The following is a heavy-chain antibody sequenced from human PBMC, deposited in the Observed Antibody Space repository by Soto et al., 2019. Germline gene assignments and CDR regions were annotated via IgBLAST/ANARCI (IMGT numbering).Heavy chain of an antibody. CDR2: IYYSGST. J-gene: IGHJ2*01. Sequence: QLQLQESGPGLVKPSETLSLTCTVSGGSISSSSYYWGWIRQPPGKGLEWIGSIYYSGSTYYNPSLKSRVTISVDTSKNQFSLKLSSVTAADTAVYYCAEPLLVDEGYFDLWGRGTLVTVSS. CDR1: GGSISSSSYY. CDR3: AEPLLVDEGYFDL. V-gene: IGHV4-39*01. D-gene: IGHD2-8*01.